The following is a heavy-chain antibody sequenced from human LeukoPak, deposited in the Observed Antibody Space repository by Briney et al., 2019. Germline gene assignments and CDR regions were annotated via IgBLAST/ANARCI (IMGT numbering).Heavy chain of an antibody. Sequence: PSQTLSLTCTVSGGSISSGGYYWSWIRQHPGKGLEWIGYIYYSGSTYYNPSLKSRVTISVDTSKNQFSLKLSSVTAADTAVYYCARDRLVVVPAAMPVYYYYGMDVWGQGTTVTVSS. CDR2: IYYSGST. V-gene: IGHV4-31*03. D-gene: IGHD2-2*01. J-gene: IGHJ6*02. CDR1: GGSISSGGYY. CDR3: ARDRLVVVPAAMPVYYYYGMDV.